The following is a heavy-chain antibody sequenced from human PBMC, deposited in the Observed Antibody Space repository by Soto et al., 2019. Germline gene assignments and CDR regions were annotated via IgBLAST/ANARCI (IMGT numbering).Heavy chain of an antibody. CDR2: IYSGGST. Sequence: PGGSLRLSCAASGSTVSSNYMSWVRQAPGKGLEWVSVIYSGGSTYYADSVKGRFTISRHNSKNTLYLQMNSLRAEDTAVYYRARGGSSGWTDYYYYYMDVWGKGTTVTVSS. D-gene: IGHD6-19*01. CDR3: ARGGSSGWTDYYYYYMDV. V-gene: IGHV3-53*04. CDR1: GSTVSSNY. J-gene: IGHJ6*03.